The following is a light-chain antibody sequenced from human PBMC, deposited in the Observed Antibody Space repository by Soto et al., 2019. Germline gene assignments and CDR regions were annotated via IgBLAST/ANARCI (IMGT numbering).Light chain of an antibody. Sequence: DIQMTQSPSSLSASVGDRVTITCRASQSISSYLNWYQQKPGKAPTLLIYAASSLQSGVPSRFSLSGSGTDLTLTISSPQPEDFATYYCQQSNSTPFYTFRQGTNLEIK. CDR2: AAS. J-gene: IGKJ2*01. V-gene: IGKV1-39*01. CDR1: QSISSY. CDR3: QQSNSTPFYT.